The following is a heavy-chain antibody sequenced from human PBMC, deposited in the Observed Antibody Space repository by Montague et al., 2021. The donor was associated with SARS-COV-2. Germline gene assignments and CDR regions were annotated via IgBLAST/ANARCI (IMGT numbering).Heavy chain of an antibody. CDR1: GGSIRSDGYS. CDR3: ARGWGGTYSDDAFDI. J-gene: IGHJ3*02. V-gene: IGHV4-30-2*01. Sequence: TLSLTCSVSGGSIRSDGYSWSWIRQPPGKGLEWIGYFYHSGSIYYNLSLKSRVTISVDRSKNHFSLKLTSVTAADTAVYYCARGWGGTYSDDAFDIWGQGTMVTVSS. CDR2: FYHSGSI. D-gene: IGHD1-26*01.